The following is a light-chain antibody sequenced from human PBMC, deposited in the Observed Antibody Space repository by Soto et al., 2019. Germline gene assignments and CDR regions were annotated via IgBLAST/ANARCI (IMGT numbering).Light chain of an antibody. J-gene: IGKJ1*01. Sequence: EIVMTQSPATLSVSPGERATLSCRASQSVRSSLAWYQQIPGQAPRLLVYGASARATGIPARFSASGSGTDLALTISGLEPEDFAVYYCQQYATSPQTFGQGTKVDI. V-gene: IGKV3D-15*01. CDR2: GAS. CDR1: QSVRSS. CDR3: QQYATSPQT.